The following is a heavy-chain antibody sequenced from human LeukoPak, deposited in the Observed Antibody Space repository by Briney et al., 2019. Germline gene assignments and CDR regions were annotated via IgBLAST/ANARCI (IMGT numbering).Heavy chain of an antibody. CDR1: GGTFSSYA. J-gene: IGHJ4*02. V-gene: IGHV1-69*01. Sequence: SVKVSCKASGGTFSSYAISWVRQAPGRGLEWMGGIIPTFGTANYAQKFQGRVTITADESTSTAYMELSSLRSEDTAVYYCAREVGIAVAGPTGAFDYWGQGTLVTVSS. CDR2: IIPTFGTA. D-gene: IGHD6-19*01. CDR3: AREVGIAVAGPTGAFDY.